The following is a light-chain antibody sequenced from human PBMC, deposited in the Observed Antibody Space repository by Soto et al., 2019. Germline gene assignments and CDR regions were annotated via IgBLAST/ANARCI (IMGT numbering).Light chain of an antibody. CDR1: QSISGT. CDR2: GAS. CDR3: HQYNNWPPWT. V-gene: IGKV3-15*01. J-gene: IGKJ1*01. Sequence: EIVMTQSPSTLSVSPGGRATLSCRASQSISGTLAWYQQKPGQAPRLLIYGASTRATSFPARFSGSGSGTDSTLTISSLQSEDYAVYYCHQYNNWPPWTFGQGTKVDIK.